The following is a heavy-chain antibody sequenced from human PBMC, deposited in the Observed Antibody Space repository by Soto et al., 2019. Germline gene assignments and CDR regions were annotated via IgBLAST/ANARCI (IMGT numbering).Heavy chain of an antibody. Sequence: PGESLKISCQASGYSFATYWIGWVRQMPGKGLEWMGIIYPGDSDTRYSPSFQGQVTISADTSINTAYMELSRLGTADTAIYYCARGERSGYDVDYWGQGTLVTVSS. J-gene: IGHJ4*02. CDR2: IYPGDSDT. V-gene: IGHV5-51*01. CDR1: GYSFATYW. D-gene: IGHD5-12*01. CDR3: ARGERSGYDVDY.